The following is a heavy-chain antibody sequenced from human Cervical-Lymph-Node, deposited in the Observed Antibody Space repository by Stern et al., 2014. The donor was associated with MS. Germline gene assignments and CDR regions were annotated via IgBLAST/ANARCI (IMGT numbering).Heavy chain of an antibody. D-gene: IGHD6-6*01. CDR2: IGPSGTS. V-gene: IGHV4-34*01. CDR1: GESLTGYS. CDR3: ARGRVAGRLAN. J-gene: IGHJ4*02. Sequence: QVQIQQGGAGLLKPSETLSLTCAVSGESLTGYSWNWIRQPPGKGLEWIGEIGPSGTSYHNPSLKSRRTLSLDTYNNNFYHSLTSVTAADTAVYYCARGRVAGRLANWGQGTLVTVSS.